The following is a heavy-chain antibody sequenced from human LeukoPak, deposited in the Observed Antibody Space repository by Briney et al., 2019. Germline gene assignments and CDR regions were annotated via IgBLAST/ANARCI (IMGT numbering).Heavy chain of an antibody. CDR3: ARMITIFGVVEAPYGMDV. CDR1: GFTVSSNY. D-gene: IGHD3-3*01. Sequence: PGGSLRLSCAASGFTVSSNYMSWVRQAPGKGLEWVSVIYSGGSTYYADSVKGRFTISRDNSKNTLYLQMNSLRAEDTAVYYCARMITIFGVVEAPYGMDVWGQGTTVTVSS. J-gene: IGHJ6*02. CDR2: IYSGGST. V-gene: IGHV3-66*01.